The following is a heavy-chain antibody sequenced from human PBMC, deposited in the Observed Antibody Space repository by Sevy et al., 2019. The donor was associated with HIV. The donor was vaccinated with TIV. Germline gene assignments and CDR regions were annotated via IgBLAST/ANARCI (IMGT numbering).Heavy chain of an antibody. D-gene: IGHD3-16*01. CDR1: GFTFSSYE. Sequence: GGSLRLSCTASGFTFSSYEMNWVRQAPGKGLEWVSYISSTSNYIYYGDSVKGRYTISRDNAKNSLHLQMNSLRAEDTAVYYCARDGGSTDRGMDVWGQGTTVTVSS. V-gene: IGHV3-21*05. CDR2: ISSTSNYI. CDR3: ARDGGSTDRGMDV. J-gene: IGHJ6*02.